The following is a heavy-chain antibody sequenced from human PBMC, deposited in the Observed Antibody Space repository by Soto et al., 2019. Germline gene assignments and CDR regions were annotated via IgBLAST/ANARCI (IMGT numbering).Heavy chain of an antibody. D-gene: IGHD3-10*01. CDR2: ISSTGATI. CDR3: ALRFMVRGALAP. V-gene: IGHV3-11*01. CDR1: GFTFTDYY. J-gene: IGHJ5*02. Sequence: QVRLVESGGGLVKPGGSLRLSCAASGFTFTDYYMSWFRQAPGKGLEWVSQISSTGATIYYADSVKGRFTISRDNAENSLYLQMTSLRGEDTAMYYGALRFMVRGALAPLGQGTLVTVSS.